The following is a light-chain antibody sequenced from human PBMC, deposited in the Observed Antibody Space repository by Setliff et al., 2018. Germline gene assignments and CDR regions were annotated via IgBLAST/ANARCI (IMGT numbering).Light chain of an antibody. CDR3: SSYTITTAYV. CDR2: DVS. Sequence: QSALTQPASVPGSLGQSITISCTGTSSDVGGYDHVSWYQQHPGKAPKLMIYDVSQRPSGVSNRFSGSKSGNTASLTISGLQAEDEADYYCSSYTITTAYVLGTGTRSPS. CDR1: SSDVGGYDH. V-gene: IGLV2-14*01. J-gene: IGLJ1*01.